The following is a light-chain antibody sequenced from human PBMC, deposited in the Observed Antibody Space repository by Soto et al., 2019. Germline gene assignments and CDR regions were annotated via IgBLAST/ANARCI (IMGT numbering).Light chain of an antibody. CDR1: QGIGNA. CDR3: LQDINYPRT. CDR2: GAS. J-gene: IGKJ1*01. V-gene: IGKV1-6*01. Sequence: IQRARSPSCLSAHEGYRVTISCRASQGIGNALGWYQQKPGKPPEVLIYGASNLQSGVPPRFSGSGSGTDFTLAISSLQPEYSATYYCLQDINYPRTFGQGTKVDIK.